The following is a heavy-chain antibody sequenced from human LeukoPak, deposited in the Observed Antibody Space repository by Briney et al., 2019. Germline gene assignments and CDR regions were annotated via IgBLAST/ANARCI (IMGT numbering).Heavy chain of an antibody. V-gene: IGHV4-39*01. J-gene: IGHJ4*02. CDR3: ARHHVYSVFDY. CDR2: IYYSGST. D-gene: IGHD5/OR15-5a*01. Sequence: SETLSLTCIVSGGSITSSSYWGWIRQPPGKGLEWIGSIYYSGSTYYNPSLKSRVTISVDTPKNQFSLKLSSVTAADTAVYYCARHHVYSVFDYWGQGTLVTVSS. CDR1: GGSITSSSY.